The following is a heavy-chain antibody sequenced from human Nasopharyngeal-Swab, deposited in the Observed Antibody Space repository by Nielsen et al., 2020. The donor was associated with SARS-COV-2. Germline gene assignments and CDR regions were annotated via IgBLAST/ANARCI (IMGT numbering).Heavy chain of an antibody. CDR1: GFTFRSYW. J-gene: IGHJ4*02. V-gene: IGHV3-7*01. Sequence: GESLKISCAASGFTFRSYWMSWVRQAPGKGLEGVANIKQDGSEKYYVDSVKGRFTISRDNAKNSLYLQMNSLRAEDTAVYYCARHYDYVWGSYRPFDYWGQGTLVTVSS. D-gene: IGHD3-16*02. CDR2: IKQDGSEK. CDR3: ARHYDYVWGSYRPFDY.